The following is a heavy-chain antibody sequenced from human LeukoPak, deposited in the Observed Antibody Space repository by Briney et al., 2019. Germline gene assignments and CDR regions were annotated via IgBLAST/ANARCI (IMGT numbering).Heavy chain of an antibody. CDR1: GYTFTSYD. D-gene: IGHD3-22*01. V-gene: IGHV1-8*01. Sequence: ASVKVSRKASGYTFTSYDINWVRQATGQGLEWMGWMNPNSGNTGYAQKFQGRVTMTRNTSISTAYMELSSLRSEGTAVYYCARGPVYYYDSSGYSNNAFDIWGQGTMVTVSS. J-gene: IGHJ3*02. CDR3: ARGPVYYYDSSGYSNNAFDI. CDR2: MNPNSGNT.